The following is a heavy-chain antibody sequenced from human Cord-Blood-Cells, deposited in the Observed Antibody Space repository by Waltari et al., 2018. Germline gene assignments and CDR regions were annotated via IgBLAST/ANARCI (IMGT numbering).Heavy chain of an antibody. CDR2: INPNSGGT. Sequence: QVQLVQSGAEVKKPGASVKVSCKASGYTFTGYYMHWVRPAPGQGLEWRGWINPNSGGTNYAQEFQGRVTMTRDTSISTAYMELSRLRSDDTAVYYCARALGIAARFAFDIWGQGTMVTVSS. CDR3: ARALGIAARFAFDI. D-gene: IGHD6-6*01. CDR1: GYTFTGYY. J-gene: IGHJ3*02. V-gene: IGHV1-2*02.